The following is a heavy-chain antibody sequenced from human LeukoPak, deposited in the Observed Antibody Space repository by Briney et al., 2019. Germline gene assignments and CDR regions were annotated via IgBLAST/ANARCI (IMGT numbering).Heavy chain of an antibody. Sequence: GGSLRLSCAASGFTFSSYAMTWVRQAPGEGLEWVSSISGRGGSTYYAHSVKGRFTISRDNSKNTLYLQMNSLRAEDTAVYYCAKGPDLYHYGLGSYGYYSDYWGQGTLVTVSS. CDR1: GFTFSSYA. CDR3: AKGPDLYHYGLGSYGYYSDY. D-gene: IGHD3-10*01. CDR2: ISGRGGST. J-gene: IGHJ4*02. V-gene: IGHV3-23*01.